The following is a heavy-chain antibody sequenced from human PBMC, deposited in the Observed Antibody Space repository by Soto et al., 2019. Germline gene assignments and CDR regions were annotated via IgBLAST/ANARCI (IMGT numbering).Heavy chain of an antibody. CDR3: ARAGSYYYGSSYGMGV. CDR1: GYSFTSYW. D-gene: IGHD3-10*01. J-gene: IGHJ6*02. Sequence: PGESLKISCKGSGYSFTSYWIGWVRQMPGKGLEWMGITYPGDSDTRYSPSFQGQVTISADKSISTAYLQWSSLKASDTAMYYCARAGSYYYGSSYGMGVWGQGTTVTVSS. CDR2: TYPGDSDT. V-gene: IGHV5-51*01.